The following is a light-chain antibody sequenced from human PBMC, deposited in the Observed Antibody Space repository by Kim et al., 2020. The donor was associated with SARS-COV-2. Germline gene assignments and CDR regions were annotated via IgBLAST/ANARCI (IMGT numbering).Light chain of an antibody. V-gene: IGLV1-47*01. Sequence: GQRVTISCSGSSSDVGSYNVYSCHHHPGAAATLLIHKDNMRPSGGPDRFSCSKSGTNASLAISRLQSDDEADDYCSAWDESLSSVLFGGGTQLTVL. CDR1: SSDVGSYN. CDR2: KDN. J-gene: IGLJ2*01. CDR3: SAWDESLSSVL.